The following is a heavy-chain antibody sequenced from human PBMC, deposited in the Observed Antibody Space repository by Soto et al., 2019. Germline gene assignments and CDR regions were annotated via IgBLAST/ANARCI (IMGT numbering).Heavy chain of an antibody. CDR3: ARRRDFWSGAYENSYYYYMDV. J-gene: IGHJ6*03. CDR1: GYTFTSYD. D-gene: IGHD3-3*01. CDR2: MNPNSGNT. Sequence: ASVKVSCKASGYTFTSYDINWVRQATGQGLEWMGWMNPNSGNTGYAQKFQGRVTMTRNTSISTAYMELSSLRSEDTAVYYCARRRDFWSGAYENSYYYYMDVWGKVSTVPVSS. V-gene: IGHV1-8*01.